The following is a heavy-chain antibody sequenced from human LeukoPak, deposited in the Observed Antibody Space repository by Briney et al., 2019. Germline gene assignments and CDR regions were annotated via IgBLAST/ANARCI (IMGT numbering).Heavy chain of an antibody. CDR2: ISYDGSNK. CDR1: GFTFSSYA. D-gene: IGHD1-26*01. CDR3: ARGPKWELFWFDY. J-gene: IGHJ4*02. V-gene: IGHV3-30-3*01. Sequence: GGSLRLSCAASGFTFSSYAMHWVRQAPGKGLEWVAVISYDGSNKYYADSVKGRFTISRDNSKNTLYLQMNSLRAEGTAVYYCARGPKWELFWFDYWGQGTLVTVSS.